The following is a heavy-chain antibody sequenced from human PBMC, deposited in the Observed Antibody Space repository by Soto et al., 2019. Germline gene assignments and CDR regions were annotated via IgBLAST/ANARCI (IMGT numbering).Heavy chain of an antibody. D-gene: IGHD3-22*01. CDR1: GFTFSSYS. Sequence: EVQLVESGGGLVKPGGSLRLSCAASGFTFSSYSMNWVRQAPGKGLEWVSSISSSSSYIYYADSVKGRFTISRDNAKNGLYLQMNSLRAEDTAVYYCARGYHYYDSSGYDKWDAFDIWGQGTMVTVSS. J-gene: IGHJ3*02. V-gene: IGHV3-21*01. CDR3: ARGYHYYDSSGYDKWDAFDI. CDR2: ISSSSSYI.